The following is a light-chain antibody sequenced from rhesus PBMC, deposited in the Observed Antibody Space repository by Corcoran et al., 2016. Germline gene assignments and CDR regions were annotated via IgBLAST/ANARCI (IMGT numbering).Light chain of an antibody. J-gene: IGKJ1*01. CDR3: QQYNSAPT. CDR2: KAS. Sequence: DIQMTQSPSSLSASVGDRVTITCRASQGISSGLAWYQQKPGKAPTLLIYKASSLQSGVPSRFSGSGSGTDFPLTISSLQPEDFATYYCQQYNSAPTFGQGTKVEIK. V-gene: IGKV1-21*01. CDR1: QGISSG.